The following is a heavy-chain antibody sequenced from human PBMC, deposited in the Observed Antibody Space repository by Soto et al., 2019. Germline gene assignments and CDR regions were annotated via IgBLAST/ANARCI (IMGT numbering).Heavy chain of an antibody. J-gene: IGHJ3*02. CDR1: GGSISTYY. CDR3: ARVLTAAGNAFDI. CDR2: IYHSGST. Sequence: SETLSLTCTVSGGSISTYYWSWIRQPAGKGLEWIGYIYHSGSTYYNPSLKSRVTISVDRSKNQFSLKLSSVTAADTAVYYCARVLTAAGNAFDIWGQGTMVT. D-gene: IGHD6-13*01. V-gene: IGHV4-59*12.